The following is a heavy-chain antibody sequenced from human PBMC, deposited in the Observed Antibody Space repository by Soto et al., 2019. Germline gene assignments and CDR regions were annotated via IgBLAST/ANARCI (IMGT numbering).Heavy chain of an antibody. J-gene: IGHJ3*01. CDR2: ISYDGSKK. D-gene: IGHD1-26*01. CDR3: AKAYSGPFDV. CDR1: GFTFSSYD. V-gene: IGHV3-30*18. Sequence: VQLVESGGGVVQPGRSLRLSCAASGFTFSSYDIHWVRQAPGKGLEWVAVISYDGSKKYYADSVKGLFTISRDNSKNTLYLQVNSLRAEDTAVYYCAKAYSGPFDVWDQGTMVTVSS.